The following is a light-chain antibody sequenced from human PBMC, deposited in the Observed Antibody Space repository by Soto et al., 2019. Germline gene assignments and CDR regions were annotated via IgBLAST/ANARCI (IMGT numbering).Light chain of an antibody. J-gene: IGKJ1*01. Sequence: DIQMTQSPSTLSASVGDSVTVTCRASQSIGTWLTWYQQKPGTAPKLLIDGASSLETGVSSRFSDSGSGTKFTLTITSLHPDDFATYYYQQYATDTPEWTFGQGTKVDIK. CDR1: QSIGTW. V-gene: IGKV1-5*01. CDR2: GAS. CDR3: QQYATDTPEWT.